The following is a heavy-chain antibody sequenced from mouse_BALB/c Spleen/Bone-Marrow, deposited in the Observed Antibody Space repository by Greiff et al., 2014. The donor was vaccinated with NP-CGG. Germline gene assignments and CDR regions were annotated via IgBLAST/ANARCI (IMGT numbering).Heavy chain of an antibody. Sequence: QVQLKESGAELVRPGASVKVSCKASGYTFTSYWINWVKQRPGQGLEWIGNIYPSDSYTNYNQNFKYKATLTVDKSSSTAYMQLSIPTSEDSAVYYCTRQYGNYYAIDYWGQGTSVTVSS. V-gene: IGHV1S126*01. D-gene: IGHD2-10*02. CDR1: GYTFTSYW. CDR3: TRQYGNYYAIDY. J-gene: IGHJ4*01. CDR2: IYPSDSYT.